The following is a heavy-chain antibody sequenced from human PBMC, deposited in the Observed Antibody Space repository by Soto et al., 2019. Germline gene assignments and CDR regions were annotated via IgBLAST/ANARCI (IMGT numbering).Heavy chain of an antibody. CDR1: GGTFSSYA. Sequence: SVKVSCKASGGTFSSYAISWVRQAPGQGLEWMGGIIPIFGTANYAQKFQGRVTITADESTSTAYMELSSLRSEDTAVYYCARDVCGGCYSTLVTNWFDPWGQGTLVTVSS. CDR2: IIPIFGTA. V-gene: IGHV1-69*13. J-gene: IGHJ5*02. CDR3: ARDVCGGCYSTLVTNWFDP. D-gene: IGHD2-21*02.